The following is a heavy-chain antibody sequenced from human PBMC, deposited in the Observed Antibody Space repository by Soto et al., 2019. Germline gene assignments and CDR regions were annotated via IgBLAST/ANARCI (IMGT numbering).Heavy chain of an antibody. CDR3: ARVVLTITRGDFDA. J-gene: IGHJ3*01. CDR2: ISHSGTS. D-gene: IGHD3-9*01. CDR1: GGSISSSHW. Sequence: QVQLQESGPGLVKPSGTLSLTCAVSGGSISSSHWWTWVRQSPGKGLEYIGEISHSGTSNSNPSRKSRVTLSVDKSKNHFTLTLTTVTAADAAVYYCARVVLTITRGDFDAWGQGTLVIVSS. V-gene: IGHV4-4*02.